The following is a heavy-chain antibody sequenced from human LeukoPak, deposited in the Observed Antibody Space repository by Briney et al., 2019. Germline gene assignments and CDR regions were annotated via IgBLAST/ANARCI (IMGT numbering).Heavy chain of an antibody. D-gene: IGHD3-3*01. CDR1: GFTFSDHY. V-gene: IGHV3-72*01. CDR2: TRNKANSYTT. Sequence: GGSLRLSCAASGFTFSDHYMDWVRQAPGKGLEWVGRTRNKANSYTTEYAASVKGRFTISRDDSKNSLYLQMNSLKTEDTVVYYCTREFRHYDFWSGYSGWFDPWAREPWSPSPQ. CDR3: TREFRHYDFWSGYSGWFDP. J-gene: IGHJ5*02.